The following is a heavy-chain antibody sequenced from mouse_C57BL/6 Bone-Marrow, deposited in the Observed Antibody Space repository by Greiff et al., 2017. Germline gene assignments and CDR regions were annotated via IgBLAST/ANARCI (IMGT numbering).Heavy chain of an antibody. CDR1: GFNIKDYY. D-gene: IGHD1-1*01. J-gene: IGHJ1*03. CDR2: IDPEDGDT. CDR3: TPLYYYGSSYWCFDG. Sequence: VQLKQSGAELVRPGASVKLSCTASGFNIKDYYMHWVKQRPEQGLEWIGRIDPEDGDTEYAPKFQGKATMTADTSSNTAYLQLSSLTSEDTAVYYCTPLYYYGSSYWCFDGWGTGTTVTASS. V-gene: IGHV14-1*01.